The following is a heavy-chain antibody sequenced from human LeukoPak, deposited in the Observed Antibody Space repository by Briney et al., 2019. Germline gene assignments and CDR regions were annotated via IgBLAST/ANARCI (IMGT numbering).Heavy chain of an antibody. V-gene: IGHV3-23*01. Sequence: PGGSLRLSCAASGFTFRNCAMSWVRQAPGKGLEWVSGISGTGYNTYYADSVKGWFTISRDNSKNTLYLQMNSLGAEDTAVYYCAKHVSGSLFYFDYWGQRTLVTVSS. CDR1: GFTFRNCA. CDR2: ISGTGYNT. J-gene: IGHJ4*02. D-gene: IGHD3-10*01. CDR3: AKHVSGSLFYFDY.